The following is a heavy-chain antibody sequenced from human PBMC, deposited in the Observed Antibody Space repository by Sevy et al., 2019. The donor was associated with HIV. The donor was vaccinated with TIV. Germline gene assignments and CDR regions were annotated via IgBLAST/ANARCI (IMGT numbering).Heavy chain of an antibody. V-gene: IGHV3-15*01. CDR3: TTAPSSAVLRFLECERYYYYYGMDV. Sequence: GGSLRLSCAASGFTFSNAWMSWVRQAPGKGLEWVGRIKSKTDGGTTDYAAPVKGRFSFSRDESKNMLYLQMNSLKTEDTAVYYCTTAPSSAVLRFLECERYYYYYGMDVWGQGTTVTVSS. CDR1: GFTFSNAW. CDR2: IKSKTDGGTT. J-gene: IGHJ6*02. D-gene: IGHD3-3*01.